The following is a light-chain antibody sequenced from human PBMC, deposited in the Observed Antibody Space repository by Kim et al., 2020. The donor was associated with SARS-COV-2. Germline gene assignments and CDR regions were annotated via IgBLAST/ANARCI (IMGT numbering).Light chain of an antibody. J-gene: IGKJ4*01. V-gene: IGKV3-20*01. CDR3: QQYGSSPLT. Sequence: SPGERATLSCRASQSVSSSYLAWYQQKPGQAPRLLIYGASSRATGIPDRFSGSGSGTDFTLTISRLEPEEFVVYYCQQYGSSPLTFGGGTKVDIK. CDR2: GAS. CDR1: QSVSSSY.